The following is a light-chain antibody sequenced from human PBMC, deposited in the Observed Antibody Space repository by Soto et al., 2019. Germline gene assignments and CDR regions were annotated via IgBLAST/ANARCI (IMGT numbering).Light chain of an antibody. V-gene: IGLV2-23*01. J-gene: IGLJ1*01. CDR1: SSDVGSYNL. CDR2: EGS. CDR3: CSYAGSNGV. Sequence: QSALTQPASVSGSPGQSITISCTGTSSDVGSYNLVSWYQQHPGKAPKLMIYEGSKRPSGVSNRFSGSKSGNTASLTISGLQAEDEADYYCCSYAGSNGVFGTGTNVTVL.